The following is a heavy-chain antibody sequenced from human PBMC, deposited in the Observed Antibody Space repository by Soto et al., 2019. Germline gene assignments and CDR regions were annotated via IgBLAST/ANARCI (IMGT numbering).Heavy chain of an antibody. CDR2: INTGGNT. J-gene: IGHJ4*02. CDR1: GFTVSSNY. D-gene: IGHD7-27*01. V-gene: IGHV3-66*01. CDR3: ARSSGDYIESREFDY. Sequence: EVQLVESGGGMVQPGESLGLSCAASGFTVSSNYMNWVRQAPGKGLEWVSLINTGGNTHYADSVKGRFTISRDNSKNTLYLQMNSLRADDTAVYYCARSSGDYIESREFDYWGQGTLVTVSS.